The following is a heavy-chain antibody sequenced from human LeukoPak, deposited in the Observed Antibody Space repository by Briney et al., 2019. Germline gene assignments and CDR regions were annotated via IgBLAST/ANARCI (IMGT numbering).Heavy chain of an antibody. CDR2: ISGSGDST. Sequence: AGGSLRLSCAASGFSFSNYAMTWVRQAPEKGLEWVSAISGSGDSTYYAHSVKGRFTISRDNSKNTLYLQMISLRAEDTAVYYCAKGGSIVVVPAAEHWGQGTLVTVSS. D-gene: IGHD2-2*01. V-gene: IGHV3-23*01. CDR1: GFSFSNYA. J-gene: IGHJ1*01. CDR3: AKGGSIVVVPAAEH.